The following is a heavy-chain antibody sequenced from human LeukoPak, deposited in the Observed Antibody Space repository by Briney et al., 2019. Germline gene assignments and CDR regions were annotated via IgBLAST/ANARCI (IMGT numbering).Heavy chain of an antibody. Sequence: ASVKVSCKVSGYTLTELSMHWVRQAPGKGLEWMGGFDPEDGETIYAQKFQGRVTMTEDTSTDTAYMELSSLRSEDTAVYYCASVPRYSSGHRGAFDIWGQGTMVTVSS. D-gene: IGHD6-19*01. J-gene: IGHJ3*02. CDR2: FDPEDGET. CDR1: GYTLTELS. V-gene: IGHV1-24*01. CDR3: ASVPRYSSGHRGAFDI.